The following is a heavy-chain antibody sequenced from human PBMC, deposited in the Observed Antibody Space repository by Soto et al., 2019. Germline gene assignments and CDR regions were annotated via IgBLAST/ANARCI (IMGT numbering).Heavy chain of an antibody. CDR3: ARGGLTSPQDYYYYGMDV. CDR2: INPNSGGT. D-gene: IGHD2-2*01. Sequence: ASVKVSCKASGYIFTDYYMHWVRQAPGQGLEWMGWINPNSGGTNYAQKFQGWVTMTRDTSISTAYMELSRLRSDDTAVYYCARGGLTSPQDYYYYGMDVWGQGTTVTVSS. V-gene: IGHV1-2*04. CDR1: GYIFTDYY. J-gene: IGHJ6*02.